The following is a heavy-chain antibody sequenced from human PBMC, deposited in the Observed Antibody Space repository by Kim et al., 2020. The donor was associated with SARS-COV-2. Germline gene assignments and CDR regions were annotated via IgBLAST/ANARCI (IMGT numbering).Heavy chain of an antibody. J-gene: IGHJ4*02. Sequence: KFQGRVTMTTDTSTSTAYMELRSLRSDDTAVYYCARDIFPFMAVAGAADYWGQGTLVTVSS. V-gene: IGHV1-18*01. D-gene: IGHD6-19*01. CDR3: ARDIFPFMAVAGAADY.